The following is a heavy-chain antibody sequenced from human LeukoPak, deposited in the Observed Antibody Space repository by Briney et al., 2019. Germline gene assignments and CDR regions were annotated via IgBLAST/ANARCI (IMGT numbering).Heavy chain of an antibody. D-gene: IGHD3-3*01. J-gene: IGHJ5*02. Sequence: SETLSLTCAVYGGSFSGYYWSWIRQPPGKGLEWIGEINHSGSTNYNPSLKSRVTISVDTSKNQFSLKLSSVTAADTAVYYCARVVRHSLTYDLWSGPNNWFDPWGQGTLVTVSS. CDR1: GGSFSGYY. CDR2: INHSGST. CDR3: ARVVRHSLTYDLWSGPNNWFDP. V-gene: IGHV4-34*01.